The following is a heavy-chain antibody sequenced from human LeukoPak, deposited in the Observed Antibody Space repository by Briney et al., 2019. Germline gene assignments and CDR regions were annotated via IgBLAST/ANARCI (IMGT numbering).Heavy chain of an antibody. J-gene: IGHJ4*02. D-gene: IGHD4-23*01. CDR2: ISSSGSVT. CDR3: ARDAGNYGGNSYFDS. CDR1: GSTFSSYE. Sequence: GGSLRLSCVASGSTFSSYEMSWVRQAPGKGLEWVSYISSSGSVTHYADSVKGRFTVSRDNAKNSLFLQIKSLRAEDTATYYCARDAGNYGGNSYFDSWGQGTLVTVSS. V-gene: IGHV3-48*03.